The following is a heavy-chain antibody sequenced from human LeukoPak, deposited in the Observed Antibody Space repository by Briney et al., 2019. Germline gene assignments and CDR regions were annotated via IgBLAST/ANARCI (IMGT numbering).Heavy chain of an antibody. V-gene: IGHV3-74*01. J-gene: IGHJ4*02. CDR1: GFGFSRYW. Sequence: PGGSLRLSCAASGFGFSRYWMHWVRQAPGTGLKWVSRIYRDGSTTYYADSVKGRFTISRDNSKNTLYLQMNSLRAEDTAVYYCANLQITMIVVYWGQGTLVTVSS. CDR3: ANLQITMIVVY. CDR2: IYRDGSTT. D-gene: IGHD3-22*01.